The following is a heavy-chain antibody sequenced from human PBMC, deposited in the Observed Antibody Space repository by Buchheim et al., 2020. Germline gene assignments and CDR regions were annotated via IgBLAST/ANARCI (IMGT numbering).Heavy chain of an antibody. CDR1: GFTFSSYA. Sequence: EVQLLESGGGLVQPGGSLRLSCAASGFTFSSYAMSWVRQVPGKGLEWVSAITDGGRTYYADSVKGRFTISRDNSQNTLDLQMNSLRAEDTAVYYCAKDGRPYSSSWFDCWGQGTL. D-gene: IGHD6-13*01. V-gene: IGHV3-23*01. CDR2: ITDGGRT. CDR3: AKDGRPYSSSWFDC. J-gene: IGHJ4*02.